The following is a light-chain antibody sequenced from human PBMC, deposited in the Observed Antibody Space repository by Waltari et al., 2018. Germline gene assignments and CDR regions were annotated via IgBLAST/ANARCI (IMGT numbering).Light chain of an antibody. Sequence: SYELTQPPSVSVSPGQTASITCSGDKLGDKYACWYQQMPGRSPVLVIYQDTKRPSVSPERFTASNSGNTATLTISGTQATDEADYFCQAWDGSTAVFGGGTKLTVL. V-gene: IGLV3-1*01. CDR1: KLGDKY. CDR2: QDT. J-gene: IGLJ3*02. CDR3: QAWDGSTAV.